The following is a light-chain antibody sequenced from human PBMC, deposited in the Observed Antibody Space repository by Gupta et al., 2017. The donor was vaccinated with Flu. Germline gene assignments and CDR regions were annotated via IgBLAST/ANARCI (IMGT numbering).Light chain of an antibody. Sequence: PATRSLSPGERATLSCRASQSVTTSLAWYQQKPGQAPRLLIYDTSNRATGIPAMFSGSGSGTDFTLTISSLEPEDFAVYYCQQREYWPVSFGHGTKVDIK. CDR3: QQREYWPVS. V-gene: IGKV3-11*01. CDR1: QSVTTS. J-gene: IGKJ3*01. CDR2: DTS.